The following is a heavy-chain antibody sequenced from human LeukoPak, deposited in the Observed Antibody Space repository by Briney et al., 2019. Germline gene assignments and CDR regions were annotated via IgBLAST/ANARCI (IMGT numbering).Heavy chain of an antibody. Sequence: ASVKVSCKASGYTFTGYYMHWVRQAPGQGLEWMEWINPNSGDTNYAQRFQGRVTMTRDTSTSTAYMELSSLRSEDTAVYYCARAPLGPTWNWFDPWGQGTLVTVSS. V-gene: IGHV1-2*02. D-gene: IGHD2/OR15-2a*01. CDR1: GYTFTGYY. J-gene: IGHJ5*02. CDR2: INPNSGDT. CDR3: ARAPLGPTWNWFDP.